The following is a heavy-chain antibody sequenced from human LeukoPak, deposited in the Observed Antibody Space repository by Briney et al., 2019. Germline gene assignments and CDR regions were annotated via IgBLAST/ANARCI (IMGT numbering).Heavy chain of an antibody. CDR1: GGSISSSSYY. V-gene: IGHV4-39*01. CDR3: ARTLYYYDSSGYPEYYFDY. CDR2: IYYSGST. D-gene: IGHD3-22*01. J-gene: IGHJ4*02. Sequence: PSETLSPTCTVSGGSISSSSYYWGWIRQPPGKGLEWIGSIYYSGSTYYNPSLKSRVTISVDTSKNQFSLKLSSVTAADTAVYYCARTLYYYDSSGYPEYYFDYWGQGTLVTVSS.